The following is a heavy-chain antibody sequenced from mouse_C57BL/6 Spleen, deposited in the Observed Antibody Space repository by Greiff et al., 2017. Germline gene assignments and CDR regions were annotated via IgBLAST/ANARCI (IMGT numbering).Heavy chain of an antibody. J-gene: IGHJ2*01. V-gene: IGHV6-6*01. CDR2: IRNKANNHAS. CDR3: TSGYDLDY. D-gene: IGHD2-14*01. Sequence: EVKVEESGGGLVQPGGSMKLSCAASGFTFSDAWMDWVRQSPEKGLEWVAEIRNKANNHASYYAVSVKGRFTISRDDSKSSICLQKNSVRDEATGIYYCTSGYDLDYWGQGTTLTVSS. CDR1: GFTFSDAW.